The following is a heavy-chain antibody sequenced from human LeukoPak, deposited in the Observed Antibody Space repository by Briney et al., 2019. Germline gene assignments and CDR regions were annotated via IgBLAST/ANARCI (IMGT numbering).Heavy chain of an antibody. CDR1: GFAFSTQG. CDR3: ARDSGDSSGYYPGY. Sequence: GGSLRLSCATSGFAFSTQGMHWVRQAPGKGLEWVAAIWHDGNNKYYVDSVKGRFTISRDNSKNTVYLQMNSLRVEDTAVYYCARDSGDSSGYYPGYWGQGTLVTVSS. V-gene: IGHV3-33*01. CDR2: IWHDGNNK. D-gene: IGHD3-22*01. J-gene: IGHJ4*02.